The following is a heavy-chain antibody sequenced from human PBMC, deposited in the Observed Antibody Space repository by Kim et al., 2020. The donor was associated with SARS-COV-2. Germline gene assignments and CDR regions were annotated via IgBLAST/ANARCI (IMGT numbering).Heavy chain of an antibody. J-gene: IGHJ3*02. CDR3: ARGRNHAFDI. D-gene: IGHD1-1*01. Sequence: IYYADSVKGRFTISRDNAKKSLYLQMNSMRDEDTAVYYCARGRNHAFDIWAQGTMVTVSS. CDR2: I. V-gene: IGHV3-48*02.